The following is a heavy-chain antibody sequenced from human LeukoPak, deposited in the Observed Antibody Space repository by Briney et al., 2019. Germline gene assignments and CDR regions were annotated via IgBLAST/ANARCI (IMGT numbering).Heavy chain of an antibody. D-gene: IGHD6-19*01. CDR1: GFTFSSYA. V-gene: IGHV3-23*01. Sequence: GGSLRLSCAASGFTFSSYAMSWVRQAPGKGLEWVSAISGSGGSTYYADSVKGRFTISRDNSKNTLYLQMNSLRAEDTAVYYCAKGLSRGYSSGWFLDYWGQGTLVTASS. CDR2: ISGSGGST. J-gene: IGHJ4*02. CDR3: AKGLSRGYSSGWFLDY.